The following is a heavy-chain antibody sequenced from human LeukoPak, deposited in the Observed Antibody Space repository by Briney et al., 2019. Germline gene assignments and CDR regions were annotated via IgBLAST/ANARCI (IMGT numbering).Heavy chain of an antibody. V-gene: IGHV4-59*01. D-gene: IGHD3-22*01. CDR3: ARVNYGSCCYLPDGFDI. CDR2: IYYSGST. CDR1: GGSISSYY. J-gene: IGHJ3*02. Sequence: SETLSLTCTVSGGSISSYYWSWIRQPPGKGLEWIGYIYYSGSTNYNPSLKSRVTISVDTSKNQFSLKLSSVTAADTAVYYCARVNYGSCCYLPDGFDIWGQGTMVTVSS.